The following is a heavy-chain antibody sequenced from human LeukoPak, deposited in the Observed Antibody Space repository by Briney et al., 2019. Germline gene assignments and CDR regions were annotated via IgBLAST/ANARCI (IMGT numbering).Heavy chain of an antibody. Sequence: GGSLRLSCAASGLTFSSYWMHWVRQAPGKGLVWVSRINSDGSSTSYADSVKGRFTISRDNAKNTLYLQMNSLRAEDTAVYYCARRSAAKDAFDIWGQGTMVTVSS. J-gene: IGHJ3*02. V-gene: IGHV3-74*01. CDR1: GLTFSSYW. D-gene: IGHD6-25*01. CDR2: INSDGSST. CDR3: ARRSAAKDAFDI.